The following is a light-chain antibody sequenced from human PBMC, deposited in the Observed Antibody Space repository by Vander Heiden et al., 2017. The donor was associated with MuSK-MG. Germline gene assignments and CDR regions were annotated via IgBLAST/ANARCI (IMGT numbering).Light chain of an antibody. CDR1: SSDVGGYDY. CDR3: SSYAGSNNYVA. Sequence: QSALTQPPPASGSPGQSVTISCTGTSSDVGGYDYVSWYQQHQGKAPKLMIYAVTKRPSGVPDRFSGSKSGNTVSLTVSGLQAEDEAEYYCSSYAGSNNYVAFGGGTKLTVL. V-gene: IGLV2-8*01. J-gene: IGLJ2*01. CDR2: AVT.